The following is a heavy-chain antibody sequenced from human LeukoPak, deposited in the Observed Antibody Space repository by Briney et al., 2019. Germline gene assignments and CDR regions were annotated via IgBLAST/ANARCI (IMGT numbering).Heavy chain of an antibody. J-gene: IGHJ4*02. CDR3: ARGRYCTSGGCYLDY. D-gene: IGHD2-8*01. V-gene: IGHV3-74*01. CDR2: INSDGNSR. Sequence: PGGSLRLSRAASGLTLISYWMHWVRQAPGKGLVWVSRINSDGNSRSYADSVKGRYTISRDNAKNTLYLQMNSLRAEDTAVYYCARGRYCTSGGCYLDYWGQGTLVTVSS. CDR1: GLTLISYW.